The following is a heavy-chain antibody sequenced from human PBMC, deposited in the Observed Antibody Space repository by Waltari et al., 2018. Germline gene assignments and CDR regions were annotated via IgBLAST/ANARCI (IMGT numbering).Heavy chain of an antibody. D-gene: IGHD1-26*01. V-gene: IGHV1-18*01. CDR3: ARGRVGTFDY. CDR2: ISTDNGNT. Sequence: QVQLVQFGAEVKKPGSSVTVPCKASGYTFTTYGITWVRQAPGQGLEWMGWISTDNGNTNYAQKLQDRVIMTTDTSTSTAYMELRRLRSDDTAMYYCARGRVGTFDYGGQGTLVTVSS. CDR1: GYTFTTYG. J-gene: IGHJ4*02.